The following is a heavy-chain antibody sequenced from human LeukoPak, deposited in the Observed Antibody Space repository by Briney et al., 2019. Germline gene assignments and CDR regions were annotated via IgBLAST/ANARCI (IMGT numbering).Heavy chain of an antibody. D-gene: IGHD1-26*01. CDR2: IWYDGSVT. CDR1: GFSFNGYG. V-gene: IGHV3-33*01. J-gene: IGHJ4*02. CDR3: ARHGSGRNNFDPLDH. Sequence: GGSLRLSCAASGFSFNGYGMHWVRQAPGKGLEWVAIIWYDGSVTYYEDSVKGRFTISRDNSKSTLYLQMDSLRAKDTAVYYCARHGSGRNNFDPLDHWGQGTLVTVSS.